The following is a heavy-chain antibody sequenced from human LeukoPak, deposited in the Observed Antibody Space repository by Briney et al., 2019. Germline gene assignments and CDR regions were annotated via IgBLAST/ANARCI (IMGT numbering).Heavy chain of an antibody. CDR2: ISGTGGST. Sequence: GGSLRLSCAASGFTFSSYAMSWVRQAPGKGLEWVSTISGTGGSTYYADSMKGRFTISRDNSKNTLYLQMNSLRAEDTAVYYCARGEYDHEIDYWGQGTLVTVSS. CDR1: GFTFSSYA. D-gene: IGHD6-6*01. J-gene: IGHJ4*02. CDR3: ARGEYDHEIDY. V-gene: IGHV3-23*01.